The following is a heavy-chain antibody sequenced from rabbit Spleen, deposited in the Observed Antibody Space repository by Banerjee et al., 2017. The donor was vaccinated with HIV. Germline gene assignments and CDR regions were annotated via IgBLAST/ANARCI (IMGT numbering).Heavy chain of an antibody. CDR3: ARDTGSSFSSYGMDL. Sequence: QSLEESGGDLVKPGASLTLTCTASGFSFSSSDYMCWVRQAPGKGLEWIVCIHSGSSGFTYFASWARGRFTISKTSSTTVTLQMTSLTAADTATYFCARDTGSSFSSYGMDLWGPGTLVTVS. V-gene: IGHV1S40*01. CDR1: GFSFSSSDY. D-gene: IGHD8-1*01. J-gene: IGHJ6*01. CDR2: IHSGSSGFT.